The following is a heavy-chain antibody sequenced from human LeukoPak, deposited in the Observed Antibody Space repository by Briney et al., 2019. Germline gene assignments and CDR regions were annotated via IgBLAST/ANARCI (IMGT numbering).Heavy chain of an antibody. CDR1: GGSFNNGISN. CDR3: ARTYSSGWYRYFDY. CDR2: LYSSENI. V-gene: IGHV4-61*02. J-gene: IGHJ4*02. D-gene: IGHD6-19*01. Sequence: PSQTLSLTCTVSGGSFNNGISNWSWTRQPAGKGLEWIGLLYSSENINYNPSLKSRVTISLDTSKNQFSLRLSSVTAADTAVYYCARTYSSGWYRYFDYWGQGILVTVSS.